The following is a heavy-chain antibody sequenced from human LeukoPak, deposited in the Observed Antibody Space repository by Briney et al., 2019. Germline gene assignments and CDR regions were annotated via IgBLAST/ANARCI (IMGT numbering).Heavy chain of an antibody. CDR1: GGSISSYY. V-gene: IGHV4-59*01. CDR3: ARVEYSYGYYYYYGMDV. J-gene: IGHJ6*02. CDR2: IYYSGST. Sequence: PSETLSLTCTVSGGSISSYYWSWIRQPPGKGLEWIGSIYYSGSTNYNPSLKSRVTISVDTSKCQFSLKLSSVTAADTAVYYCARVEYSYGYYYYYGMDVWGQGTTATVSS. D-gene: IGHD5-18*01.